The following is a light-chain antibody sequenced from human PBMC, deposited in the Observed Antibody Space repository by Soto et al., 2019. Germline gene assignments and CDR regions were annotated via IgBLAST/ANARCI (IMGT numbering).Light chain of an antibody. J-gene: IGKJ4*01. CDR3: QKYNSAPPT. CDR1: QGISNH. CDR2: AAT. V-gene: IGKV1-27*01. Sequence: DIQMTQSPSSLSASVGDRVTITCRASQGISNHSAWYQQKPGKVPKLLIYAATTLQSGVPSRFSGSGSGTDFTLTINSLQPEDVATYYCQKYNSAPPTFGGGTKVEIK.